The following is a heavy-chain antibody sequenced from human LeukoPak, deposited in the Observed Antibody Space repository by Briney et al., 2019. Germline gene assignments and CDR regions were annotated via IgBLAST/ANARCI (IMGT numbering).Heavy chain of an antibody. J-gene: IGHJ6*03. CDR3: ARGMTGRTPHYYYYMDV. V-gene: IGHV4-30-4*07. CDR2: IYYTGDT. D-gene: IGHD3-9*01. CDR1: GGSISSAGYS. Sequence: SETLSLTCAVSGGSISSAGYSYSWIRQPPGKGLEWIGYIYYTGDTYYNPSLRSRVTISADKSKNQFSLNLTSVTAADTAVYYCARGMTGRTPHYYYYMDVWGKGTTVTVSS.